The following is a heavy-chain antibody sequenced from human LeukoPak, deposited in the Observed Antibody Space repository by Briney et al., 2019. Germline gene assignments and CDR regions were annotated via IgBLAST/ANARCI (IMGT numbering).Heavy chain of an antibody. D-gene: IGHD3-22*01. V-gene: IGHV3-64D*06. Sequence: GSLRLSCSASGFTFSSYAMHWVRQAPGKGLEYVSAISSNGGSTYYADSVKGRFTISRDNSKNTLYLQMSGLRAEDTAVYYCVKDSEDGITMIVVVMAGGLVDWGQGTLVTVSS. CDR3: VKDSEDGITMIVVVMAGGLVD. J-gene: IGHJ4*02. CDR2: ISSNGGST. CDR1: GFTFSSYA.